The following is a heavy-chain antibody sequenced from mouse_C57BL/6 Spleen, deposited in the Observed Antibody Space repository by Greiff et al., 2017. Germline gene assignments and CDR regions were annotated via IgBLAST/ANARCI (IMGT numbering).Heavy chain of an antibody. J-gene: IGHJ4*01. CDR2: VYPYNGGT. CDR1: GFTFTDYY. V-gene: IGHV1-36*01. CDR3: AIPFYYYGSSPYAMDY. D-gene: IGHD1-1*01. Sequence: LVKPGPSVKISCKASGFTFTDYYMHWVKQSHGKSLEWIGLVYPYNGGTSYNQKFKGKATLTVDTSSSTAYMELNSLTSEDSAVYYWAIPFYYYGSSPYAMDYWGQGTSVTVSS.